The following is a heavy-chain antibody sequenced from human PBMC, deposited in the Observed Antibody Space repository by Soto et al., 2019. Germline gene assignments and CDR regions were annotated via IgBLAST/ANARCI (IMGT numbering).Heavy chain of an antibody. CDR1: GYTFTGYY. CDR3: AREGIVVVPAATCGEFDY. CDR2: INPNSGGT. J-gene: IGHJ4*02. Sequence: ASVKVSCKASGYTFTGYYMHWVRQAPGQGLEWMGWINPNSGGTNYAQKFQGWVTMTRDTSISTAYMELSRLRSDDTAVYYCAREGIVVVPAATCGEFDYWGQGTLVTVSS. V-gene: IGHV1-2*04. D-gene: IGHD2-2*01.